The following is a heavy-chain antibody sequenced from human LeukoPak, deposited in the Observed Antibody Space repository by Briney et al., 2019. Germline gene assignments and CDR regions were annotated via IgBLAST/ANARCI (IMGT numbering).Heavy chain of an antibody. CDR1: GFTFDDYA. V-gene: IGHV3-9*01. CDR2: ISWNSLSI. D-gene: IGHD5-18*01. CDR3: AKDGGASGYSYAFDY. J-gene: IGHJ4*02. Sequence: GGSLRLSCAASGFTFDDYAMHWVRQAPGKGLEWVSGISWNSLSIGHADSVKGRFTISRDNAKNSLYLQMNSLRAEDTALYYCAKDGGASGYSYAFDYWGQGTLVTVSS.